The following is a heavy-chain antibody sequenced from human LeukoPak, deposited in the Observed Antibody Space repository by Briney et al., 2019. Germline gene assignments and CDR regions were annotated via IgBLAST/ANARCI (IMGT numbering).Heavy chain of an antibody. J-gene: IGHJ5*02. D-gene: IGHD3-3*01. CDR1: GFTFSSYE. Sequence: PGGSLRLSCAASGFTFSSYERNWVRQAPGKGLEWISYISSSGSTIYYADSVKGRFTISRDNAKNSLYLQMNSLRAEDTAVYYCARDRYDFWSGYSLNWFDPWGQGTLVTVSS. V-gene: IGHV3-48*03. CDR2: ISSSGSTI. CDR3: ARDRYDFWSGYSLNWFDP.